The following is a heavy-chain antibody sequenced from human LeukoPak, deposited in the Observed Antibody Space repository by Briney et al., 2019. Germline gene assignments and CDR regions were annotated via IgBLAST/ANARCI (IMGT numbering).Heavy chain of an antibody. V-gene: IGHV3-48*03. CDR1: GFTFSSYA. D-gene: IGHD2-15*01. Sequence: GGSLRLSCAASGFTFSSYAMSWVRQAPGKGLEWVSYISSSGSTIYYADSVKGRFTISRDNAKNSLYLQMNSLRAEDTAVYYCASRLGYCSGGSCYWGQGTLVTVSS. CDR3: ASRLGYCSGGSCY. CDR2: ISSSGSTI. J-gene: IGHJ4*02.